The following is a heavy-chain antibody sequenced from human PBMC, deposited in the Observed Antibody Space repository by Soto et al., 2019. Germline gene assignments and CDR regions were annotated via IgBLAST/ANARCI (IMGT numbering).Heavy chain of an antibody. J-gene: IGHJ5*02. CDR1: GFSLSTYGVG. CDR2: IYWDDDK. CDR3: AHGYTGSGWFQSWFDP. D-gene: IGHD6-19*01. V-gene: IGHV2-5*02. Sequence: SGPALVNPTQTLTLTCPFSGFSLSTYGVGVGWIRQPPGKALEWLAFIYWDDDKRYSPSLKSRLTITKDTPKNQVVLTMINMDPEDTATYYCAHGYTGSGWFQSWFDPWGQGTLVTVSS.